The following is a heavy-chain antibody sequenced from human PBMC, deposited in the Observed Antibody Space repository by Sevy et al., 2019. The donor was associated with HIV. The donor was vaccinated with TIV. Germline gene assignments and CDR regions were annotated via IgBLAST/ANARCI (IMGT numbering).Heavy chain of an antibody. CDR2: ISYSGGST. J-gene: IGHJ6*02. Sequence: GGSLRLSCVASGFTFSSYAMSWVRQAPGKGLEWVSAISYSGGSTNYADSVKGRFTISRDNSKNTLYLQMNSLRAEDTAVYYCAKVLGYCSSTSCPKYYYGMDVWGQGTTVTVSS. D-gene: IGHD2-2*01. CDR1: GFTFSSYA. CDR3: AKVLGYCSSTSCPKYYYGMDV. V-gene: IGHV3-23*01.